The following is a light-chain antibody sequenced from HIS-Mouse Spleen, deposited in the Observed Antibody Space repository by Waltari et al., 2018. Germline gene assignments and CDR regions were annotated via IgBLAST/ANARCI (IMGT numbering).Light chain of an antibody. CDR1: SRDVGGYNY. CDR3: SSYTSSSTWV. J-gene: IGLJ3*02. V-gene: IGLV2-14*01. Sequence: QSALTQPASVSGSPGQSIPISCTGTSRDVGGYNYVSWYQQPPGKAPKLMIYEVSNRPSGVSNRFSGSKSGNTASLTISGLQAEDEADYYCSSYTSSSTWVFGGGTKLTVL. CDR2: EVS.